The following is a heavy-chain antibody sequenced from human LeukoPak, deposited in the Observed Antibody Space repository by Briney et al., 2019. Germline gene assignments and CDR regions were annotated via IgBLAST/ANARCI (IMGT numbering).Heavy chain of an antibody. CDR2: ISSSSSYI. Sequence: GGSLRLSCAASGFTFSSYAMSWVRQAPGKGLEWVSSISSSSSYIYYADSVKGRFTISRDNAKNSLYLQMNSLRAEDTAVYYCARVTGPRGYYYYGMDVWGQGTTVTVSS. D-gene: IGHD7-27*01. CDR1: GFTFSSYA. J-gene: IGHJ6*02. V-gene: IGHV3-21*01. CDR3: ARVTGPRGYYYYGMDV.